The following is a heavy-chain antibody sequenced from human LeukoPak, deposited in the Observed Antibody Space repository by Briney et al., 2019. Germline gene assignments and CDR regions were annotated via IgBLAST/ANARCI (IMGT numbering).Heavy chain of an antibody. CDR3: TTYRSGHY. J-gene: IGHJ4*02. CDR2: VTTKPDNYAT. Sequence: GGSLRLSCAASGFTFSGSDIHWVRQASGKGLEWVGRVTTKPDNYATAYAASVKGRFTISRDDSESTAYLQMNSLKTEDTAVYYCTTYRSGHYWGQGTLVTVSS. V-gene: IGHV3-73*01. D-gene: IGHD6-19*01. CDR1: GFTFSGSD.